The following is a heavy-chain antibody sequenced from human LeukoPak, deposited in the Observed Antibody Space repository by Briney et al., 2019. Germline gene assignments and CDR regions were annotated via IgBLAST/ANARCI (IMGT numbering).Heavy chain of an antibody. J-gene: IGHJ5*02. Sequence: GASVKVSCKASGYTFTGYYMHWVRQAPGQGLEWMGRINPNSGGTNYAQKFQGGVTMTRDTSISTAYMELSRLRSDDTAVYYCARDMIPLLMVYAQHNWFDPWGQGTLVTVSS. CDR2: INPNSGGT. CDR3: ARDMIPLLMVYAQHNWFDP. D-gene: IGHD2-8*01. V-gene: IGHV1-2*06. CDR1: GYTFTGYY.